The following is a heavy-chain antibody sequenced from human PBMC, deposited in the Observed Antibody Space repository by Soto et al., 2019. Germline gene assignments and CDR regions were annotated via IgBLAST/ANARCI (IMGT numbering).Heavy chain of an antibody. J-gene: IGHJ6*03. V-gene: IGHV3-11*01. CDR1: GFTFSDYY. Sequence: GGSLRLSCAASGFTFSDYYMSWIRQAPGKGLEWVSYISSSGSTIYYADSVKGRFTISRDNAKNSLYLQMNSLRAEGTAVYYCAKPLYSHYYMDVWGKGTTVTVSS. CDR2: ISSSGSTI. D-gene: IGHD5-18*01. CDR3: AKPLYSHYYMDV.